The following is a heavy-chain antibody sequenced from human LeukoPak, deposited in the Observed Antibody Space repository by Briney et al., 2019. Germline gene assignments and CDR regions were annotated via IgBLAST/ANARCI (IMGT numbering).Heavy chain of an antibody. CDR1: GFNFSSYS. Sequence: GGSLRLSCAASGFNFSSYSMNWVRQAPGKGLGWVSCISSTSSHIYYADSVKGRFTISRDNAKNSLYLQMNSLRVEDTAVYYCVTDGADYYDSTGYPIYFDYWGQGTLVTVSS. V-gene: IGHV3-21*01. J-gene: IGHJ4*02. D-gene: IGHD3-22*01. CDR2: ISSTSSHI. CDR3: VTDGADYYDSTGYPIYFDY.